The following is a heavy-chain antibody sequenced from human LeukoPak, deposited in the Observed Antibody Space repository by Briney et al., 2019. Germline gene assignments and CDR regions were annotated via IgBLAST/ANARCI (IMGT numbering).Heavy chain of an antibody. CDR2: ISGSGDNT. V-gene: IGHV3-23*01. J-gene: IGHJ4*02. Sequence: GGSLRLSCAASGFTFSTYAMSWVRQAPGKGLEWVSAISGSGDNTYYADSVKGQFTISRDNSKNTLYLQMNSLRAEDTAVYYCAKSGSGYTFGYWGQGTLVTVSS. D-gene: IGHD3-22*01. CDR3: AKSGSGYTFGY. CDR1: GFTFSTYA.